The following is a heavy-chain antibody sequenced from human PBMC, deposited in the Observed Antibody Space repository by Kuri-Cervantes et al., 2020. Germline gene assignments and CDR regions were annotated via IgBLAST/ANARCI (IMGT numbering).Heavy chain of an antibody. Sequence: SQTLSLTCAVYGGSFSGYYWGWIRQPPGKGLEWIGSIYYSGSTYYSPSLKSRVTISVDTSKDQFSLKLSSVTAADTAVYYCARHYSSSWYSPLDYWGQGTLVTVSS. CDR1: GGSFSGYY. CDR3: ARHYSSSWYSPLDY. V-gene: IGHV4-39*01. CDR2: IYYSGST. D-gene: IGHD6-13*01. J-gene: IGHJ4*02.